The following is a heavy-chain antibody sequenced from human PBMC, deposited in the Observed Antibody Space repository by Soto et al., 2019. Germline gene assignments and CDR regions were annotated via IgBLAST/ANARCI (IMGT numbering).Heavy chain of an antibody. Sequence: SETLSLTCTVSGGSVSTGSYDWSWIRQPPGKGLEWIGKIFFTGSAHYNPSLRNRVTMSVDTSKDQFSLTLTSVTAADTAVYYCARDGHGMDVWGQGTTVTVSS. V-gene: IGHV4-61*01. J-gene: IGHJ6*02. CDR2: IFFTGSA. CDR1: GGSVSTGSYD. CDR3: ARDGHGMDV.